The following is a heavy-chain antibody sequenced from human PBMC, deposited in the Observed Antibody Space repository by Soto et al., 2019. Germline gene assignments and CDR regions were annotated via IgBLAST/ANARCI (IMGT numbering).Heavy chain of an antibody. Sequence: PGGALRLSCAASGFTFSDHYMDWVRQAPGKGLEWVGRIRNKANSYTTEYAASVRGRFTISRDESENSLSLQMNSLKTEDTAVYYCARGASRDRPHFDCWGQGTLVTVSS. CDR2: IRNKANSYTT. J-gene: IGHJ4*02. V-gene: IGHV3-72*01. CDR3: ARGASRDRPHFDC. D-gene: IGHD6-6*01. CDR1: GFTFSDHY.